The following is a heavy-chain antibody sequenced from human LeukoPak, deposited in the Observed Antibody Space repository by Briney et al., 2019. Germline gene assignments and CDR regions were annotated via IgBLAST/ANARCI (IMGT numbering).Heavy chain of an antibody. D-gene: IGHD2/OR15-2a*01. Sequence: SSETLSLTCTVSGGSISSSSYYWGWIRQPPGKGLEWIGSIYYSGSTYYNPSLKSRVTISVDRSKNQFSLKLSSVTAADTAVYYCARGTFTLFDYWGQGTLVTVSS. CDR3: ARGTFTLFDY. CDR1: GGSISSSSYY. J-gene: IGHJ4*02. CDR2: IYYSGST. V-gene: IGHV4-39*07.